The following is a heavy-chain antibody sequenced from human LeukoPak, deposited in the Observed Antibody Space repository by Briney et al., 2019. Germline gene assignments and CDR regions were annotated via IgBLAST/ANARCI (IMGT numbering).Heavy chain of an antibody. CDR1: GFTFNNYA. D-gene: IGHD4-11*01. J-gene: IGHJ6*02. CDR2: ISGSGDRT. CDR3: AKGEDYSNYYGMDV. Sequence: GGSLRLSCAASGFTFNNYAMSWFRQTPGKGLEWVSAISGSGDRTYYAESVKGRFSISRDNSKNTLYLQMNSLRAEDTAVYYCAKGEDYSNYYGMDVWGQGTTVTVSS. V-gene: IGHV3-23*01.